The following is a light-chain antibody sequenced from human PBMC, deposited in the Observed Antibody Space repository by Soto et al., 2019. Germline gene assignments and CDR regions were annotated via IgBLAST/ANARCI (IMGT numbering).Light chain of an antibody. CDR1: SSDVGSYNL. CDR3: CSYAGSSLVV. CDR2: EVS. Sequence: QSALTQPASVSRSPGQSITISCTGTSSDVGSYNLVSWYQQHPGKAPKLMIYEVSKRPSGVSNRFSGSKSGNTASLTISGLQAEDEADYYCCSYAGSSLVVFGGGTKLTVL. J-gene: IGLJ2*01. V-gene: IGLV2-23*02.